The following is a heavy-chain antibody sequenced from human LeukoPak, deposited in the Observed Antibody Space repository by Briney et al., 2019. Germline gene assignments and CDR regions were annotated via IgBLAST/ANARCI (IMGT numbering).Heavy chain of an antibody. D-gene: IGHD3-3*01. V-gene: IGHV3-33*01. Sequence: GGSLRLSCVASGFTFSSYGMHWVRQAPGKGLEWVAVIWYDGSNKYYADSVKGRFTISRDNSKNTLYLQMNSLRAEDTAVYYCARDFPSGGMDVWGQGTTVTVSS. J-gene: IGHJ6*02. CDR2: IWYDGSNK. CDR1: GFTFSSYG. CDR3: ARDFPSGGMDV.